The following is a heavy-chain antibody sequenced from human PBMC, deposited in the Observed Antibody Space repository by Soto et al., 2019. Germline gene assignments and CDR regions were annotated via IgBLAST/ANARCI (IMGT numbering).Heavy chain of an antibody. D-gene: IGHD2-2*02. J-gene: IGHJ6*02. CDR1: GFNFSGSA. CDR3: NRGQGAPIGDYYEHGMDV. Sequence: GGSLRLSCAASGFNFSGSAIHWVRQASGKGLEWVGRIRSRANNYATSSAASVKGRFKFSRDDSKNTAYLQMSTLKTEDTAVYYCNRGQGAPIGDYYEHGMDVWGQGTTVTVS. V-gene: IGHV3-73*01. CDR2: IRSRANNYAT.